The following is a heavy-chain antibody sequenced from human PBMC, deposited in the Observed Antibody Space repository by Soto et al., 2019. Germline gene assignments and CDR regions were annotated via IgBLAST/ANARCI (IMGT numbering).Heavy chain of an antibody. Sequence: SETLSLTCTVSGGSIRSHYWGWIRQPPGKGLEWIGYIYYSGSINYSPSLKSRVSISVDTSKNQVSQKVHSVTAADTAVYYCARLVDRNWYPFFFDYWGQGTQVTVSS. CDR1: GGSIRSHY. CDR3: ARLVDRNWYPFFFDY. J-gene: IGHJ4*02. CDR2: IYYSGSI. V-gene: IGHV4-59*11. D-gene: IGHD1-1*01.